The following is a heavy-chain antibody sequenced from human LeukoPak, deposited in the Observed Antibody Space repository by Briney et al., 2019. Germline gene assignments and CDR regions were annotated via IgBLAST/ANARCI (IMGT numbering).Heavy chain of an antibody. CDR1: GGSISTYY. Sequence: SETLSLTCTVSGGSISTYYWSWIRQPPGKGLEWIGCINYSGSTNYNPSLKSRVTISVDMSKNQFSLKLSSVTAADTAVYYCARDRDGYLDYWGQGTLVTVSS. CDR3: ARDRDGYLDY. V-gene: IGHV4-59*01. J-gene: IGHJ4*02. CDR2: INYSGST. D-gene: IGHD5-24*01.